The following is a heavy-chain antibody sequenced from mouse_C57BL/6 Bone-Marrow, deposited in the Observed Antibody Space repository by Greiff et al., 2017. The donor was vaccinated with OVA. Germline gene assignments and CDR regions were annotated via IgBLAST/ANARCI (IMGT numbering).Heavy chain of an antibody. J-gene: IGHJ1*03. D-gene: IGHD1-1*01. CDR1: GFNIKNTY. Sequence: EVQLQQSVAELVRPGASVKLSCTASGFNIKNTYMHWVKQRPEQGLEWIGRIDPANGNTKYAPKFQGKATIFSADTSSNTAYLQLSSLTSEDTAIYYCARYYGSSYWYFDVWGTGTTVTVSS. CDR3: ARYYGSSYWYFDV. CDR2: IDPANGNT. V-gene: IGHV14-3*01.